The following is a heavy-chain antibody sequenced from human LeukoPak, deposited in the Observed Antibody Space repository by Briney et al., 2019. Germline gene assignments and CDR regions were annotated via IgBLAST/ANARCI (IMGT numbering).Heavy chain of an antibody. J-gene: IGHJ4*02. CDR3: AKWGDYDVLTGYYDSDY. D-gene: IGHD3-9*01. CDR1: GFTFKYYA. CDR2: ISGRDDST. V-gene: IGHV3-23*01. Sequence: PGASLRLSCAASGFTFKYYAMTWVRQAPGKGLQWVSAISGRDDSTYYADSVKGRFTISRDISKNTLFLQMNNLRADDTAVYYCAKWGDYDVLTGYYDSDYWGQGTLVTVSS.